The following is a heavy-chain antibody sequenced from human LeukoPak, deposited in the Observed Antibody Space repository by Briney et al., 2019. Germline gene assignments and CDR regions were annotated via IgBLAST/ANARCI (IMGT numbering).Heavy chain of an antibody. Sequence: GASVKVSCKASGYTFTGYYMHWVRQAPGQGLEWMGWINPNSGGTNYAQKFQGRVTMTRDTSISTAYMELSRLRSDDTVVYYCARGPVVIWFGESTTYYFDNWGQGPLVTVSS. J-gene: IGHJ4*02. V-gene: IGHV1-2*02. CDR3: ARGPVVIWFGESTTYYFDN. D-gene: IGHD3-10*01. CDR1: GYTFTGYY. CDR2: INPNSGGT.